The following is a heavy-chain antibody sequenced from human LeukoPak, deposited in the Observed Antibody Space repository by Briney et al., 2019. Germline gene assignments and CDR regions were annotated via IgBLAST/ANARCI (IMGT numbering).Heavy chain of an antibody. Sequence: SETLSLTCAVYGGSFSGYYWSWIRQPPGKGLEWIGYIYYSGSTNYNPSLKSRVTISVDTSKNQFSLKLSSVTAADTAVYYCARYDFWSGYYGYWGQGTLVTVSS. D-gene: IGHD3-3*01. CDR1: GGSFSGYY. V-gene: IGHV4-59*01. CDR2: IYYSGST. CDR3: ARYDFWSGYYGY. J-gene: IGHJ4*02.